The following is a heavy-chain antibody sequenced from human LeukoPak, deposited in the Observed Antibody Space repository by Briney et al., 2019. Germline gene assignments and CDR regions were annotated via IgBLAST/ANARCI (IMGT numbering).Heavy chain of an antibody. D-gene: IGHD3-22*01. CDR1: GYTFTDYY. J-gene: IGHJ6*03. CDR3: ARVDDSSGYYMDV. CDR2: VDPADGEA. Sequence: ASVTVSCTASGYTFTDYYMHWVQQAPGKGLEWMGRVDPADGEAAYAEKFQGRVTMTTDTSTSTAYMELRSLRSDDTAVYYCARVDDSSGYYMDVWGKGTTVTVSS. V-gene: IGHV1-69-2*01.